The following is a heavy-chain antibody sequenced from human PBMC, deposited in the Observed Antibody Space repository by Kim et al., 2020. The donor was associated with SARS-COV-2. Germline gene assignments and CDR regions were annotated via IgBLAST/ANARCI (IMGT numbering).Heavy chain of an antibody. CDR2: TWFDGSNK. CDR1: GLDFSNSG. D-gene: IGHD4-4*01. J-gene: IGHJ4*03. Sequence: GGSLRLSCVASGLDFSNSGMHWVRQAPGKGLEWVAFTWFDGSNKYYADSVKGRFTISRDNSRNTLYLQLDSLRLEDTAMYYCARRGSNGNYFSYLDDWG. CDR3: ARRGSNGNYFSYLDD. V-gene: IGHV3-33*01.